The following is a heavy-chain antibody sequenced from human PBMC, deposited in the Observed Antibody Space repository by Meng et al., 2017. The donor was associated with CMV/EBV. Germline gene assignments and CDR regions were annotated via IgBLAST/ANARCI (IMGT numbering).Heavy chain of an antibody. J-gene: IGHJ6*02. CDR2: ISAYNGNT. CDR3: ARVPDFWSGLDDGMDV. Sequence: ASVKVSCKASGYTFTSYGISWVRQAPGQGLEWMGWISAYNGNTNYAQKLQGRVTMTTDTSTSTAYMELRSLRSDGTAVYYCARVPDFWSGLDDGMDVWGQGTTVTVSS. V-gene: IGHV1-18*01. D-gene: IGHD3-3*01. CDR1: GYTFTSYG.